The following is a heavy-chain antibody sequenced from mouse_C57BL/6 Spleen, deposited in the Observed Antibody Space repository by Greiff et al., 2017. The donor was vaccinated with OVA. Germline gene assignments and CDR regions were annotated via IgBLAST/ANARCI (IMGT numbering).Heavy chain of an antibody. CDR1: GYTFTDYY. CDR3: ARPYYYGRGFAY. Sequence: EVKLQQSGPELVKPGASVKISCKASGYTFTDYYMNWVKQSHGKSLEWIGDINPNNGGTSYNQKFKGKATLTVDKSSSTAYMELRSLTSEDSAVYYCARPYYYGRGFAYWGQGTLVTVSA. CDR2: INPNNGGT. J-gene: IGHJ3*01. V-gene: IGHV1-26*01. D-gene: IGHD1-1*01.